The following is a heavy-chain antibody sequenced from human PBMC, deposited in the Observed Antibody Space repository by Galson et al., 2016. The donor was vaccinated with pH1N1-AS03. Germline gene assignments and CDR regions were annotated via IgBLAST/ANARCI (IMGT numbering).Heavy chain of an antibody. CDR2: ISSGNT. Sequence: SLRLSCAASGVTFSNYGMSWVRQAPGKGLEWVSDISSGNTYHADSVKGRFTITRDDSKNTLYLQMNRLRAEDTAVYYSAKDRSSRNVLGAYYYWGQGTLVTVSS. J-gene: IGHJ4*02. CDR3: AKDRSSRNVLGAYYY. D-gene: IGHD2-21*01. CDR1: GVTFSNYG. V-gene: IGHV3-23*01.